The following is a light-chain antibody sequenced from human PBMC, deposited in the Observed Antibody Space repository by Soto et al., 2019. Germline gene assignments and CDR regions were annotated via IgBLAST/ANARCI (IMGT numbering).Light chain of an antibody. CDR1: SSNIGINT. V-gene: IGLV1-44*01. J-gene: IGLJ3*02. CDR3: AVWDDSLDGVV. Sequence: QSALTQPPSASATPGQRVAISCFGRSSNIGINTVNWYRQLPGTAPKLIIHTDNQRPSGVPDRFSGSKSGTSASLAISALQSEDEADYYCAVWDDSLDGVVFGGGTKLTVL. CDR2: TDN.